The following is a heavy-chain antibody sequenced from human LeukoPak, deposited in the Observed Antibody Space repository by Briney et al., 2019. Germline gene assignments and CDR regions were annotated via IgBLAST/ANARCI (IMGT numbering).Heavy chain of an antibody. Sequence: GGSLRLSCAASGFTFSSYAMHWVRQAPGKWLEWVAVISYDGSNKNYADSVKGRFTISRDNSKNTLYLQMNSLRAEDTAVYYCAREGVEWLCWEYYFDYWGQGTLVTVSS. CDR3: AREGVEWLCWEYYFDY. J-gene: IGHJ4*02. CDR1: GFTFSSYA. D-gene: IGHD3-3*01. CDR2: ISYDGSNK. V-gene: IGHV3-30-3*01.